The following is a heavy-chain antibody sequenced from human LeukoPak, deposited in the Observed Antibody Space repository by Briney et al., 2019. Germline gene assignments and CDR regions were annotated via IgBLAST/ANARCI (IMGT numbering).Heavy chain of an antibody. V-gene: IGHV3-48*04. Sequence: SGGSLRLSCVASGLSVRGSYMNWVRQAPGKGLEWISYIGSGSYTIYYADSVKGRFTTFRDNAKNSLYLQMNGLRAEDTAVYYWARVTTVGGRYLDLWGRGTLVTVSS. CDR3: ARVTTVGGRYLDL. J-gene: IGHJ2*01. CDR2: IGSGSYTI. D-gene: IGHD4-23*01. CDR1: GLSVRGSY.